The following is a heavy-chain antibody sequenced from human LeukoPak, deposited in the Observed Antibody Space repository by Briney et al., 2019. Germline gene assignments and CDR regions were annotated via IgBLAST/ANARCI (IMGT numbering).Heavy chain of an antibody. CDR3: ARGLGRITISGVAPGTFDY. J-gene: IGHJ4*02. CDR1: GGSISSGGYY. Sequence: SQTLSLTCTVSGGSISSGGYYWSWIRQHPGKGLEWIGYIYYSGSTYYNPSLKSRVTISVDTSKNQFSLKLSSVTAADTAVYYCARGLGRITISGVAPGTFDYWGQGTLVTVSS. CDR2: IYYSGST. V-gene: IGHV4-31*03. D-gene: IGHD3-3*01.